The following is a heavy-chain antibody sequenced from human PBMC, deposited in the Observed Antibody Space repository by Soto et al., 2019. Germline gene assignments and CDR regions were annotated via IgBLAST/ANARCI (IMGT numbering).Heavy chain of an antibody. CDR1: GDSVSSNSAA. D-gene: IGHD1-1*01. CDR3: TRQKNTNYYSGMDV. CDR2: TYYRSKWYN. V-gene: IGHV6-1*01. J-gene: IGHJ6*02. Sequence: QVQLQQTGPGLVEPSQNLSLTCAISGDSVSSNSAAWHWIRQSPSRGLEWLGRTYYRSKWYNDYALSVKSRITINPDTSKNQFSLQLTSVTPEDTAMYYCTRQKNTNYYSGMDVWGQGTTVTVSS.